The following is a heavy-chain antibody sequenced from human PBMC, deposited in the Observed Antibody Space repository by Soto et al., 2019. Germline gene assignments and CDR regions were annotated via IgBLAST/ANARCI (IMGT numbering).Heavy chain of an antibody. Sequence: VASVKVSCKASGGTFSSYAISWVRQAPGQGLEWMGGIIPIFGTANYAQKFQGRVTITADESTSTAYMELSSLRSEDTAVYYCARQYYYDSSGYSAFDYWGQGTLVTVSS. D-gene: IGHD3-22*01. CDR1: GGTFSSYA. CDR3: ARQYYYDSSGYSAFDY. J-gene: IGHJ4*02. V-gene: IGHV1-69*13. CDR2: IIPIFGTA.